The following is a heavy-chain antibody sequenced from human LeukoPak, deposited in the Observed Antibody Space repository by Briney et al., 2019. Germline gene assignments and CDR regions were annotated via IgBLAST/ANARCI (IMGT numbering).Heavy chain of an antibody. CDR3: AAVLSPYYGMDV. Sequence: PGGSLRLSCAASGFTLSSYGMHWVRQAPGKGLEWVAVISYDGSNKYYADSVKGRFTISRDNSKNTLYLQMNSLRAEDTAVYYCAAVLSPYYGMDVWGQGTTVTVSS. CDR1: GFTLSSYG. CDR2: ISYDGSNK. J-gene: IGHJ6*02. V-gene: IGHV3-30*03. D-gene: IGHD5/OR15-5a*01.